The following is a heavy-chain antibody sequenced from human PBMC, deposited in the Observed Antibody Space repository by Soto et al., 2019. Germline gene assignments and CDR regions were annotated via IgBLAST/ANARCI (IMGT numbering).Heavy chain of an antibody. CDR1: GYSFAGYW. D-gene: IGHD3-22*01. CDR2: IDPSDSQT. Sequence: GESLKISCKGSGYSFAGYWITWVRQKPGEGLEWMGRIDPSDSQTYYSPSFRGHVTISVTKSITTVFLQWSSLRASDTAMYYCARQIYDSDTGPNFQYYFDSWGQGTPVTVSS. CDR3: ARQIYDSDTGPNFQYYFDS. J-gene: IGHJ4*02. V-gene: IGHV5-10-1*01.